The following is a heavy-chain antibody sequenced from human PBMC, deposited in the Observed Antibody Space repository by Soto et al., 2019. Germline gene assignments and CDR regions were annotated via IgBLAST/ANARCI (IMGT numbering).Heavy chain of an antibody. Sequence: SETLSLTCAVSGGSISSGGYSWSWIRQPPGKGLEWIGYIYHSGSTYYNPSLKSRVTISVDRSKNQFSLKLSSVTAADTAVYYCAGELLTDNWFDPWGQGTLVTVSS. J-gene: IGHJ5*02. CDR1: GGSISSGGYS. CDR2: IYHSGST. D-gene: IGHD7-27*01. V-gene: IGHV4-30-2*01. CDR3: AGELLTDNWFDP.